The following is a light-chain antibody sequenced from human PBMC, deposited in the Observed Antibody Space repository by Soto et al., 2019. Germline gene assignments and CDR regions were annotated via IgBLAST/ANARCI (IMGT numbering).Light chain of an antibody. V-gene: IGLV1-40*01. CDR1: SSDIGAGYG. J-gene: IGLJ3*02. CDR2: NNS. CDR3: QSYDTSMNAVV. Sequence: QSVLTQPPSVSGAPGQWVTISCTGSSSDIGAGYGVCWYHQYPGTAPKVLIYNNSNRPSGVPARFSGSKSGTSASLLISGLHDEDEADYYYQSYDTSMNAVVFGGGTKLTVL.